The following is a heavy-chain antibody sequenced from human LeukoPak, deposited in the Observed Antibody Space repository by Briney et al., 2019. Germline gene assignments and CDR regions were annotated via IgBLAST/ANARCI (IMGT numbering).Heavy chain of an antibody. Sequence: SQTLSLTCAISGDSVSSNSAAWSWIRQSPSRGLEWLGRTYYRSKWYTEYAVSVKSRITINTDTSKNQFSLQLNSVTPEDTAVYYCARGSYTSTWFWGQGTLVTVSS. J-gene: IGHJ4*02. D-gene: IGHD6-13*01. CDR3: ARGSYTSTWF. CDR1: GDSVSSNSAA. V-gene: IGHV6-1*01. CDR2: TYYRSKWYT.